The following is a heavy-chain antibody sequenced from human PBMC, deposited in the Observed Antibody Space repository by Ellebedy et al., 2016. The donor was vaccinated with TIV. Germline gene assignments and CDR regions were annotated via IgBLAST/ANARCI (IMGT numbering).Heavy chain of an antibody. D-gene: IGHD3-10*01. J-gene: IGHJ4*02. V-gene: IGHV3-74*01. Sequence: GGSLRLSXAASGFTLSSYWMHWVRQAPGKGLVWVSRSKTDGSGTSYADSVRGRFTISRDNAKNTLYLQMNGLRAEDTAVYYCARDLVYGSGSNDYWGQGALVTVSS. CDR2: SKTDGSGT. CDR1: GFTLSSYW. CDR3: ARDLVYGSGSNDY.